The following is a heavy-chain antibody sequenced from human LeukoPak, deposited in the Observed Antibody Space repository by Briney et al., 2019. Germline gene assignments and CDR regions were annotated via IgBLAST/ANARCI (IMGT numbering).Heavy chain of an antibody. V-gene: IGHV3-21*01. CDR1: GFTFSSYS. CDR2: ISSRSSYI. CDR3: ARESSPEDAFDI. J-gene: IGHJ3*02. Sequence: GGSLRLSCAASGFTFSSYSMNWVRQAPGEGREWVSSISSRSSYIYYAGSVKGRFTISRDNAKNSLYLQMNSLRAEDTAVYYCARESSPEDAFDIWGQGTMVTVSS.